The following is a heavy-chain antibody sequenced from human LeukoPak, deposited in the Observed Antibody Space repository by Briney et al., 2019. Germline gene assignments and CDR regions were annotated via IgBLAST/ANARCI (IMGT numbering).Heavy chain of an antibody. CDR1: GFTFSDYY. Sequence: GGSLRLSCAASGFTFSDYYMSWVRQAPGKGLEWVSAISGSGGSTYYADSVKGRFTISRDNSKNTLYLQMNSLRAEDTAVYYCAKPRRDMTTVTTNAFDIWGQGTMVTVSS. D-gene: IGHD4-17*01. CDR3: AKPRRDMTTVTTNAFDI. CDR2: ISGSGGST. V-gene: IGHV3-23*01. J-gene: IGHJ3*02.